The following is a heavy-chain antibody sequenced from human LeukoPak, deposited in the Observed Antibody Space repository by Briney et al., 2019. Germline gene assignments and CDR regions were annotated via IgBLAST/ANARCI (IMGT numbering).Heavy chain of an antibody. CDR1: GGSFSDHY. CDR3: ARAGYYYDSSGSYGLAY. J-gene: IGHJ4*02. CDR2: INHSGST. Sequence: PSETLSLTCTVYGGSFSDHYWNWIRQPPGKGLEWIGEINHSGSTNYNPSLKSRVTISVDTSKNQFSLKLSSVTAADTAVYYCARAGYYYDSSGSYGLAYWGQGTLVTVSS. D-gene: IGHD3-22*01. V-gene: IGHV4-34*01.